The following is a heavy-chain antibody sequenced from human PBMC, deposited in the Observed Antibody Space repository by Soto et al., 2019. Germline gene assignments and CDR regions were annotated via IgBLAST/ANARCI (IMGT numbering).Heavy chain of an antibody. D-gene: IGHD3-10*01. V-gene: IGHV1-3*01. CDR1: EYTFTNYA. CDR2: INAGNGNK. CDR3: ARDSITMVRGVTA. Sequence: ASVKVSCKASEYTFTNYALHWVRQAPGQRLEWMGWINAGNGNKKYSQKFQGRVTMTTDTSTSTAYMELRSLSSDDTAVYYCARDSITMVRGVTAWGQGTLVTVSS. J-gene: IGHJ5*02.